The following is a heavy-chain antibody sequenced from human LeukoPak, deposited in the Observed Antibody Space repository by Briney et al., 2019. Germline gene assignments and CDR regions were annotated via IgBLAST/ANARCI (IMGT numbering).Heavy chain of an antibody. V-gene: IGHV4-34*01. Sequence: SETLSLTCAVYGGSFSGYYWSWIRQPPGKGLEWIGEINHSGSTNYNPSLKSRVTMSIDRSKNQFSLKLSSVTAADTAVYYCARDSGSYPYYFHYWGQGTLVTVSS. CDR2: INHSGST. D-gene: IGHD1-26*01. J-gene: IGHJ4*02. CDR3: ARDSGSYPYYFHY. CDR1: GGSFSGYY.